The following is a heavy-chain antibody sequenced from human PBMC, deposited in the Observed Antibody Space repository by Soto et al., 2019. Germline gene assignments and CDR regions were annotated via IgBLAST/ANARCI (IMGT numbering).Heavy chain of an antibody. D-gene: IGHD2-2*01. CDR1: GYTFTSYA. CDR2: ISAYNGNT. Sequence: ASVKVSCKASGYTFTSYAMHWVRQAPGQRLEWMGWISAYNGNTNYAQKLQGRVTMTTDTSTSTAYMELRSLRSDDTAVYYCARDTHCISTSCLPGYFDYWGQGTLVTVSS. CDR3: ARDTHCISTSCLPGYFDY. J-gene: IGHJ4*02. V-gene: IGHV1-18*01.